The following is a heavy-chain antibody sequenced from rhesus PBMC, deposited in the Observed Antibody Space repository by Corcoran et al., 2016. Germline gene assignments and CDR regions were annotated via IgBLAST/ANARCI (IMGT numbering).Heavy chain of an antibody. Sequence: QVQLQESGPGMVKPSETLSLTCTVSGVSISSSYYFCRWIRQAPGKGVDWMGYISYSGSTSSHPSLKSRVTISRDTAKNQFSLKVNSVTAADTAMYYCARRFTSGWFDYWGQGVLVTVSS. V-gene: IGHV4-122*02. D-gene: IGHD6-31*01. J-gene: IGHJ4*01. CDR1: GVSISSSYYF. CDR3: ARRFTSGWFDY. CDR2: ISYSGST.